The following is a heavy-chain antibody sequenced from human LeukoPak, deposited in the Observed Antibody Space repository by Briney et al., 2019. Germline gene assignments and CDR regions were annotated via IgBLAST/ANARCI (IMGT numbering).Heavy chain of an antibody. D-gene: IGHD3-10*01. CDR2: IYTSGST. CDR3: ARDMTMVRGVISYAFDI. Sequence: PSQTLSLTCTVSGGSISSGSYYWSWIRQPAGKGLEWIGRIYTSGSTNYNPSPKSRVTISVDTSKNQFSLKLSSVTAADTAVYYCARDMTMVRGVISYAFDIWGQGTTVTVSS. CDR1: GGSISSGSYY. V-gene: IGHV4-61*02. J-gene: IGHJ3*02.